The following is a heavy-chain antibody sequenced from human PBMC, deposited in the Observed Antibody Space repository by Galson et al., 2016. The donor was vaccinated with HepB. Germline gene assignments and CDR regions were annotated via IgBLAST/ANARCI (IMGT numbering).Heavy chain of an antibody. V-gene: IGHV3-7*01. CDR3: AGVFDYALDN. D-gene: IGHD4/OR15-4a*01. J-gene: IGHJ4*02. CDR2: IKEDGSEE. Sequence: SLRLSCAASGFTFSHYWMNWVRQAPGKGLEWVARIKEDGSEEKYVDSVKGRFTISRDNAKNLLYLQMYSLGVEDTAVYYCAGVFDYALDNWGQGTLVTVSP. CDR1: GFTFSHYW.